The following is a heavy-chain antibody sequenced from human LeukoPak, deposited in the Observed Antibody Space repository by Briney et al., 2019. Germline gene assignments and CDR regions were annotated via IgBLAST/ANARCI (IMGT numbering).Heavy chain of an antibody. CDR2: IDWDDDK. V-gene: IGHV2-70*04. D-gene: IGHD3-22*01. CDR3: ARTQYYYDSSGYYFFDY. J-gene: IGHJ4*02. CDR1: GFSLSTSGMR. Sequence: SGPALVKPTQTLTLTCTFSGFSLSTSGMRVSWIRQPPGKALEWLARIDWDDDKFYSTSLKTRITISKDTSKNQVVLTMTNMDPVDTATYYCARTQYYYDSSGYYFFDYWGQGTLVTVSS.